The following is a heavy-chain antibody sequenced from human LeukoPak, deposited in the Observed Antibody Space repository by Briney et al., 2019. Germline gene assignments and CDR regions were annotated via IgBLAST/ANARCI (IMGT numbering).Heavy chain of an antibody. CDR1: GGSISSSSSY. Sequence: SETLSLTCSVSGGSISSSSSYWGWIRQPPGKGLEWIGSIYYSGSSFDDPSLKSRVTISVDTSKNQFSLKLSSVTAADTAVYYCARERYGVWEGYYYMDVWGKGTTVTISS. CDR2: IYYSGSS. D-gene: IGHD3-10*01. CDR3: ARERYGVWEGYYYMDV. V-gene: IGHV4-39*07. J-gene: IGHJ6*03.